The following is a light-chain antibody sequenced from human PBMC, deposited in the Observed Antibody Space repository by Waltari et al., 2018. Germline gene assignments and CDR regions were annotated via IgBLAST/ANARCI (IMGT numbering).Light chain of an antibody. Sequence: DIQMTQSPASLYACVGDRVTITCRASQSISSYLNWYQQNPGKAPKLLIYAASSLQSGVPSRFSGSGSGTDFTLTISSLQPEDFAPYYCQQSYSTPRTFGQGTKLEIK. CDR1: QSISSY. J-gene: IGKJ2*01. CDR2: AAS. CDR3: QQSYSTPRT. V-gene: IGKV1-39*01.